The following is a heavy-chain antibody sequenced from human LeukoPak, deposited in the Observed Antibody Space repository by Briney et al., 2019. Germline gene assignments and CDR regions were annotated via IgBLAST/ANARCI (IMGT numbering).Heavy chain of an antibody. D-gene: IGHD6-19*01. V-gene: IGHV4-38-2*02. J-gene: IGHJ6*03. CDR1: GYSISSGYY. CDR3: ASLYTSGYYDDHYYMDV. Sequence: PSETLSLTCTVSGYSISSGYYWVWIRPPPGKGLEWIESIYHSGSTYYNPSLKSRVTISLDTSKNQFSLKLSSVTAADTAVYYCASLYTSGYYDDHYYMDVWGKGTTVTISS. CDR2: IYHSGST.